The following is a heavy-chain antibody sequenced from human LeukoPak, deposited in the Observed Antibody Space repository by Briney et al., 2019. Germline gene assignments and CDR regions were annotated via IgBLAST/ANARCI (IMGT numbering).Heavy chain of an antibody. V-gene: IGHV4-39*01. Sequence: SETLSLTCTVSGGSISSSSYYWGWLRQPPGKGLEWIGSIYYSGSTYYNPSLKSRVTISVDTSKNQFSLKLSSVTAADTAVYYCGVGGPAFLEWLLPFDYWGQGTLVTVSS. CDR3: GVGGPAFLEWLLPFDY. J-gene: IGHJ4*02. CDR2: IYYSGST. CDR1: GGSISSSSYY. D-gene: IGHD3-3*02.